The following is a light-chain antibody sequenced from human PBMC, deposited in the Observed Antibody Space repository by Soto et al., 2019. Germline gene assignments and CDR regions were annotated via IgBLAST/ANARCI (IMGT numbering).Light chain of an antibody. CDR3: QEYNSYSNT. CDR2: KAS. Sequence: DIQMTQSPSTLSASVGDRVTITCRASQSISSWLALYQQKPGEAPKLRIYKASSLESGGPSRFGGSGSGTEFTVTISCLQPDGFAAYYGQEYNSYSNTCGQGTKLESK. J-gene: IGKJ2*01. V-gene: IGKV1-5*03. CDR1: QSISSW.